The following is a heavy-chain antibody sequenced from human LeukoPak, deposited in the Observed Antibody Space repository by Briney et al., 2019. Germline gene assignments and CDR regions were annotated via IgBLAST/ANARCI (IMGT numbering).Heavy chain of an antibody. D-gene: IGHD1-26*01. Sequence: SETLSLTCAVSGYSISNGYYWGWIRQPPGEGLEWIGSIYYSGSTYYNSSLKSRVTMSVDTSKNQFSLKLSSVTAADTALYYCARDGLGGATIDFDYWGQGTLVTVSS. CDR3: ARDGLGGATIDFDY. V-gene: IGHV4-38-2*02. CDR1: GYSISNGYY. CDR2: IYYSGST. J-gene: IGHJ4*02.